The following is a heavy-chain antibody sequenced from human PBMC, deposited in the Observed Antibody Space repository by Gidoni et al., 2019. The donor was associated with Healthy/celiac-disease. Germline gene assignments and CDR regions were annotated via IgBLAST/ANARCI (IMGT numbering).Heavy chain of an antibody. CDR2: ISWNSGSI. D-gene: IGHD6-19*01. V-gene: IGHV3-9*01. J-gene: IGHJ3*02. CDR1: GFTFDDYA. CDR3: AKDTIAVAGWFDAFDI. Sequence: EVQLVESGGGLVQPGRSLRLSCAASGFTFDDYAMHWVRQAPGKGLEWVSGISWNSGSIGYADSVKGRFTISRDNAKNSLYLQMNSLRAEDTALYYCAKDTIAVAGWFDAFDIWGQGTMVTVSS.